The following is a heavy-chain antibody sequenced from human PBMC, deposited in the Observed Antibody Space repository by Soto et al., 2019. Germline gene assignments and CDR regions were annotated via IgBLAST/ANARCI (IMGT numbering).Heavy chain of an antibody. CDR1: GFTFSSYG. D-gene: IGHD6-6*01. J-gene: IGHJ1*01. CDR2: IWYDGSHK. Sequence: GGSLRLSCAASGFTFSSYGMHWVRQAPNKGLEWVAVIWYDGSHKYYADFVKGRFTISRDNSKNTLFLEMNTLSAEDTAVYYCARDYSSSSGGFQYWGQGTLVTVSS. CDR3: ARDYSSSSGGFQY. V-gene: IGHV3-33*01.